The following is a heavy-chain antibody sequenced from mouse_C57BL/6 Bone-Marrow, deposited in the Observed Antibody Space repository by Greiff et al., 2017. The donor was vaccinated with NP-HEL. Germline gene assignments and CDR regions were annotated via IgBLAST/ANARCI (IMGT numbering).Heavy chain of an antibody. CDR3: ARRDYYAMDY. V-gene: IGHV1-69*01. CDR1: GYTFTSYW. Sequence: ESGAELVMPGASVKLSCKASGYTFTSYWMHWVKQRPGQGLEWIGEIDPSDSYTNYNQKFKGKSTLTVDKSSSTAYMQLSSLTSEDSAVYYCARRDYYAMDYWGQGTSVTVSS. J-gene: IGHJ4*01. CDR2: IDPSDSYT.